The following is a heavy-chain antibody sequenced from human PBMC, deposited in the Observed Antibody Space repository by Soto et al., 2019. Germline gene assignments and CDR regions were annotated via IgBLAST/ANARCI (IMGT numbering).Heavy chain of an antibody. Sequence: EVQLVESGGGLIQPGGSLRLSCAASGFTVSSNYMSWVRQAPGKGLEWVSVIYSGGSTYYADSVKGRFTIPRDNSKNTLYLQMNSLRAEDTAVYYCARGPPYYYDSSGALGFDPWGQGTLVTVSS. D-gene: IGHD3-22*01. CDR2: IYSGGST. J-gene: IGHJ5*02. CDR1: GFTVSSNY. V-gene: IGHV3-53*01. CDR3: ARGPPYYYDSSGALGFDP.